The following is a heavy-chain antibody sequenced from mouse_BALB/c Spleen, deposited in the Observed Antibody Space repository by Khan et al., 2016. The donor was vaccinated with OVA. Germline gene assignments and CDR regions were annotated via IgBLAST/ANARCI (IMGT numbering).Heavy chain of an antibody. CDR1: GFSLTNYG. CDR2: IWNDGNT. V-gene: IGHV2-6-1*01. J-gene: IGHJ4*01. Sequence: QMQLEESGPGLVAPSQSLSITCTISGFSLTNYGVHWVRQPPGKGLEWLVVIWNDGNTAYNSALKSRLTISKDNSKSQVFLKMNSLQTDYTAMYFCARQPYYHYNIMDYWGQGTTVTVSS. D-gene: IGHD2-10*01. CDR3: ARQPYYHYNIMDY.